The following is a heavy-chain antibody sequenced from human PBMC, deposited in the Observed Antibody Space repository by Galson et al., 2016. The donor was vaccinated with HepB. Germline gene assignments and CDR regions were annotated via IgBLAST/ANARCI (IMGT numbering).Heavy chain of an antibody. D-gene: IGHD2-21*01. J-gene: IGHJ4*02. Sequence: TLSLTCTVSGGPINSGGSYWTWIRQHPGKGLEWIGYVSYSGSTYYNPSLTSRVEISADTSESQFSLRLSSVTAADTGIYSCARDYCSGDYCLLDSWGRGTLVSVSS. CDR3: ARDYCSGDYCLLDS. V-gene: IGHV4-31*03. CDR2: VSYSGST. CDR1: GGPINSGGSY.